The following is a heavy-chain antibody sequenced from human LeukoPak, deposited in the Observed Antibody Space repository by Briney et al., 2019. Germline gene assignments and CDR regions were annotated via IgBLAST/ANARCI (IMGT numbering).Heavy chain of an antibody. CDR1: GGPISSFF. Sequence: PSETLSLTCTVSGGPISSFFWSWIRQPPGKGLEWIGHVYYSGSTNYNPSLKSRVTISADMSKNQFSLELSSVTAADTAVYYCARLIHSGTYPLDYWGQGTLVTVSS. CDR2: VYYSGST. J-gene: IGHJ4*02. CDR3: ARLIHSGTYPLDY. D-gene: IGHD1-26*01. V-gene: IGHV4-59*12.